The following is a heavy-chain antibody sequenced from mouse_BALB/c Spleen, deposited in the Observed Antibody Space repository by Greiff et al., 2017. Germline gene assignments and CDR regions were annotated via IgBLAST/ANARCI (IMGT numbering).Heavy chain of an antibody. V-gene: IGHV1S137*01. D-gene: IGHD2-1*01. CDR3: AVVFYGNYNWFAY. CDR1: GYTFTDYA. J-gene: IGHJ3*01. Sequence: VQLQQSGAELVRPGVSVKISCKGSGYTFTDYAMHWVKQSHAKSLEWIGVISTYYGDASYNQKFKGKATMTVDKSSSTAYMELARLTSEDSAIFYCAVVFYGNYNWFAYWGQGTLVTVSA. CDR2: ISTYYGDA.